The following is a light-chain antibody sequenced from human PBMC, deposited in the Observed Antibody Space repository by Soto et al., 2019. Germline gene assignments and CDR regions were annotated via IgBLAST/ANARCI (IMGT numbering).Light chain of an antibody. V-gene: IGKV1-39*01. CDR2: TAS. Sequence: DIQMTQSPSSLSASVGDTVTITCRASQSIRSHLNWYQQKPGKGPKLLIYTASSLQSGVPSRFSGSGSGTDFTLTISSLQPEDFATYYCQQSYSNPLVTCGGGTKVDIK. J-gene: IGKJ4*01. CDR3: QQSYSNPLVT. CDR1: QSIRSH.